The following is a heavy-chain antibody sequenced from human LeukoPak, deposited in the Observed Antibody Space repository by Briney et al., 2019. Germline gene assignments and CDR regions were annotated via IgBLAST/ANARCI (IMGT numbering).Heavy chain of an antibody. CDR3: ARTPRRRIAAHPDSQLPRYFDY. Sequence: SETLSLTCAVYGGSFSGYHWSWIRQPPGKGLEWIGEINHSGSTNYNPSLKSRVTISVDTSKNQFSLKLSSVTAADTAVYYCARTPRRRIAAHPDSQLPRYFDYWGQGTLVTVSS. CDR1: GGSFSGYH. V-gene: IGHV4-34*01. D-gene: IGHD6-6*01. CDR2: INHSGST. J-gene: IGHJ4*02.